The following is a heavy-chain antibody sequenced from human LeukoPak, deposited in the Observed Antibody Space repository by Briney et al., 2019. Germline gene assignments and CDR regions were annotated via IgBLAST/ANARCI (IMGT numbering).Heavy chain of an antibody. CDR1: GGSISSYY. J-gene: IGHJ3*02. Sequence: PSETLSLTCTVSGGSISSYYWSWIRQPAGKGLEWIGRIYTSGSTNYNPSLKSRVTMSVDTSKNQFSLKLSSVTAADTAVYYCARDLGGPRYNWNYGDAFDIWGQGTMVTVSS. D-gene: IGHD1-7*01. CDR2: IYTSGST. CDR3: ARDLGGPRYNWNYGDAFDI. V-gene: IGHV4-4*07.